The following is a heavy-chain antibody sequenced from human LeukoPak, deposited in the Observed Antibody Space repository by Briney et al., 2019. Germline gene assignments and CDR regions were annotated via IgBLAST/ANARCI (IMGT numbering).Heavy chain of an antibody. V-gene: IGHV4-59*01. CDR1: GGPISSYY. D-gene: IGHD5-18*01. CDR3: ARDREDTAMVPDYYYYMDV. J-gene: IGHJ6*03. CDR2: IYYSGST. Sequence: SETLSLTCTVSGGPISSYYWSWIRQPPGKGLEYIGYIYYSGSTNYSPSLQSRVTISLDTSKNQFSLKLSSVTAADTAVYYCARDREDTAMVPDYYYYMDVWGKGTTVTVSS.